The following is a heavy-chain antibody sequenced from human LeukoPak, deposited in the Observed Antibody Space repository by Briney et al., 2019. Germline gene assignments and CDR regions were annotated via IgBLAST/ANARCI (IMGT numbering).Heavy chain of an antibody. D-gene: IGHD5-12*01. V-gene: IGHV3-48*04. CDR2: ISSSSSTI. Sequence: QAGGSLRLSCAASGFTFSSYSMNWVRQAPGKGLEWVSYISSSSSTIYYADSVKGRFTISRDNAKNTLYLQMNSLRAEDTAVYYCSRASGSVPNLLDYWGQGTLVTVSS. CDR1: GFTFSSYS. J-gene: IGHJ4*02. CDR3: SRASGSVPNLLDY.